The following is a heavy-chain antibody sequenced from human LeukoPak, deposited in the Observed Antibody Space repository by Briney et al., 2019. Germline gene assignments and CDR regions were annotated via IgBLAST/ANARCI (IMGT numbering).Heavy chain of an antibody. J-gene: IGHJ4*02. V-gene: IGHV4-30-2*01. CDR1: GGSISSGGYS. D-gene: IGHD6-19*01. CDR2: IYHSGST. CDR3: ARGPNYSSGWFVFDY. Sequence: SQTLSLTCAVSGGSISSGGYSWSWIRRPPGKGLEWIGYIYHSGSTYYNPSLKSRVTISVDRSKNQFSLKLSSVTAADTAVYYCARGPNYSSGWFVFDYWGQGTLVTVSS.